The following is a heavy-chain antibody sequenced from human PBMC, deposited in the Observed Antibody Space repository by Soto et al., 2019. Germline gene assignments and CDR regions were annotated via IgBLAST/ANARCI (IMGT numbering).Heavy chain of an antibody. Sequence: LRLSCAASGFTFSSYAMHWVRQAPGKGLEWVAVISYDGSNKYYADSVKGRFTISRDNSKNTLYLQMNSLRAEDTAGYYCARDWNYVLDYWGQGTLVTVSS. D-gene: IGHD1-7*01. CDR1: GFTFSSYA. V-gene: IGHV3-30-3*01. CDR2: ISYDGSNK. J-gene: IGHJ4*02. CDR3: ARDWNYVLDY.